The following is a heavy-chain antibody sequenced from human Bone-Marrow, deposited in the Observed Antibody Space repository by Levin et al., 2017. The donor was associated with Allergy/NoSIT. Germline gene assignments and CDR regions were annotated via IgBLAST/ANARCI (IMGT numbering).Heavy chain of an antibody. D-gene: IGHD1-26*01. CDR2: IVVGSGNT. Sequence: SVKVSCKASGFTFTSSAVQWVRQARGQRLEWIGWIVVGSGNTNYAQKFQERVTITRDMSTSTAYMELSSLRSEDTAVYYCAAFPSGSYNQGVHFDYWGQGTLVTVSS. J-gene: IGHJ4*02. V-gene: IGHV1-58*01. CDR3: AAFPSGSYNQGVHFDY. CDR1: GFTFTSSA.